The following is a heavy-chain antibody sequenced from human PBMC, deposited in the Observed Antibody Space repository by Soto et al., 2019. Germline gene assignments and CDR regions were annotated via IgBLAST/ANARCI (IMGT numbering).Heavy chain of an antibody. V-gene: IGHV1-46*02. CDR1: GYNFNPYY. D-gene: IGHD4-17*01. CDR3: ARGPDDSDVPRWDH. Sequence: QVQLVQSGPEVRKPGASVRLSCATSGYNFNPYYIHWVRQAPGQVLEWMGIINLSGGTTEYAHKFRGRVTVTCDTSTRTAYMELSSLRSEDTAVYFCARGPDDSDVPRWDHWGQGTLITVSS. CDR2: INLSGGTT. J-gene: IGHJ4*02.